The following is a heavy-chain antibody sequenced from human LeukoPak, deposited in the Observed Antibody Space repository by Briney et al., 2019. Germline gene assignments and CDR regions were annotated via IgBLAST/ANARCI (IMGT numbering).Heavy chain of an antibody. CDR2: ISSSGSTI. J-gene: IGHJ1*01. CDR3: ARGAPFGYFQH. V-gene: IGHV3-11*04. Sequence: TGGCLRLSCAAAGFTFSDYYMSWIRQAPGKGLEWVSYISSSGSTIYYADSVKGRFTISRDNAKNSLYLQMNSLRAEDTAVYYCARGAPFGYFQHWGQGTLVTVSS. D-gene: IGHD3-16*01. CDR1: GFTFSDYY.